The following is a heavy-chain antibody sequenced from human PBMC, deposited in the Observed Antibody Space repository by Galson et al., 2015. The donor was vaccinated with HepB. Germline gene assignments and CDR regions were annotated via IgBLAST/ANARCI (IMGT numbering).Heavy chain of an antibody. CDR3: ARGKVRGVMGDAFDI. CDR2: TYYRSKWYN. D-gene: IGHD3-10*01. CDR1: GDSVSSNSAA. J-gene: IGHJ3*02. V-gene: IGHV6-1*01. Sequence: CAISGDSVSSNSAAWNWIRQSPSRGLEWLGRTYYRSKWYNDYAVSVKSRITINPDTSKNQFSLQLSSVTPEDTAVYYCARGKVRGVMGDAFDIWGQGTMVTVSS.